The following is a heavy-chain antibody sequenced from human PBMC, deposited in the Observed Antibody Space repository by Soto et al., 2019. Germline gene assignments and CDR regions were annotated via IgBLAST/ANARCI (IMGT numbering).Heavy chain of an antibody. D-gene: IGHD3-16*01. CDR2: LTDTGGST. CDR3: AKIKGAITFLHFDT. CDR1: TSNLKNYA. J-gene: IGHJ4*02. V-gene: IGHV3-23*01. Sequence: PGGSLRLSCVDSTSNLKNYAMAWVRQVPGKGLEWVSALTDTGGSTYYAASVKGRFTISRDNSRNTLFLQMDRLRVDDTAVYYCAKIKGAITFLHFDTWGQGTLVTVSS.